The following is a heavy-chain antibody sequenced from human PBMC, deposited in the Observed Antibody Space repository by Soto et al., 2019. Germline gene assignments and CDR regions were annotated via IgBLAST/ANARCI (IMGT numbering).Heavy chain of an antibody. J-gene: IGHJ4*02. Sequence: QVQLQESGPGLVKPSGSLSLTCSVSSASISSNWWSWVRQPPGKGLEWIGEIYQSGRTNYNPPRTSRAAISLAMSKNQFSLNWSSVTAADTALYYCARHLGTPGTWGFDSWGQGTLVTVSS. CDR3: ARHLGTPGTWGFDS. V-gene: IGHV4-4*02. CDR1: SASISSNW. CDR2: IYQSGRT. D-gene: IGHD1-1*01.